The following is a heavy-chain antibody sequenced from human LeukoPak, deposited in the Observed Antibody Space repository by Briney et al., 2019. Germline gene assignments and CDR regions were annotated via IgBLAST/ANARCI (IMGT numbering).Heavy chain of an antibody. D-gene: IGHD6-19*01. CDR1: GYTFTSYD. Sequence: GASVKVSCKASGYTFTSYDINWVRQATGQGLEWMGWMNPNSGNTGYAQEFQGRVTMTRNTSISTAYMELSSPRSEDTAVYYCATKLSSGWYELRFDYWGQGTLVTVSS. J-gene: IGHJ4*02. V-gene: IGHV1-8*01. CDR3: ATKLSSGWYELRFDY. CDR2: MNPNSGNT.